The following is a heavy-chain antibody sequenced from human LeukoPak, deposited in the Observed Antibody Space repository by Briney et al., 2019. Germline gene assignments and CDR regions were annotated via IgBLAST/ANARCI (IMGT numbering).Heavy chain of an antibody. D-gene: IGHD6-6*01. Sequence: SETLSLTCTVSGGSISSSTYYWGWIRQTPGKGLEWIGEINHSGSTYYNPSLKSRVTISVDTSKNQFSLKLSSVSAADTAVYYCARQSIAPRWGYYYYYMDVWGKGATVTVSS. V-gene: IGHV4-39*01. CDR3: ARQSIAPRWGYYYYYMDV. CDR2: INHSGST. CDR1: GGSISSSTYY. J-gene: IGHJ6*03.